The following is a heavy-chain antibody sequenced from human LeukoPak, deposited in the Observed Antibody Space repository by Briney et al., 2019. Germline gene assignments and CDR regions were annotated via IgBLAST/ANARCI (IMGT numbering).Heavy chain of an antibody. CDR1: GYTFTSYD. V-gene: IGHV1-18*01. Sequence: GASVKVSCKASGYTFTSYDINWVRQATGQGLEWMGWISAYNGNTNYAQKLQGRVTMTTDTSTSTAYMELRSLRSDDTAVYYCARVVFGIAAAGTDYDYWGQGTLVTVSS. D-gene: IGHD6-13*01. J-gene: IGHJ4*02. CDR3: ARVVFGIAAAGTDYDY. CDR2: ISAYNGNT.